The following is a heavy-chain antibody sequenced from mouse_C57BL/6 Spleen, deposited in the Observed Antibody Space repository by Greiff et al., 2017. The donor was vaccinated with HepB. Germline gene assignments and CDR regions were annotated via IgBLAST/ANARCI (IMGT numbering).Heavy chain of an antibody. D-gene: IGHD1-1*01. CDR1: GYSITSGYY. Sequence: EVQLQESGPGLVKPSQSLSLTCSVTGYSITSGYYWNWIRQFPGNKLEWMGYISYDGSNNYNPSLKNRISITRDTSKNQFFLKLNSVTTEDTATYYCARQTTVVGDYAMDYWGQGTSDTVSS. CDR3: ARQTTVVGDYAMDY. V-gene: IGHV3-6*01. CDR2: ISYDGSN. J-gene: IGHJ4*01.